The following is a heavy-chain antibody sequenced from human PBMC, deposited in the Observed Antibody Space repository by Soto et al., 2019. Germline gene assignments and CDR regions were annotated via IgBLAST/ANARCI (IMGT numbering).Heavy chain of an antibody. D-gene: IGHD1-1*01. J-gene: IGHJ5*02. CDR2: ITSSGST. V-gene: IGHV4-34*01. CDR3: ARGRPAIATRWFDP. CDR1: GGSFSDSY. Sequence: SETLSLTCAVFGGSFSDSYWSWIRQSPGKGLEWIGEITSSGSTYYNPSLKSRVTTSGDTSKNQFSLEVKSVTAADTAVYYCARGRPAIATRWFDPWGQGTLVTVSS.